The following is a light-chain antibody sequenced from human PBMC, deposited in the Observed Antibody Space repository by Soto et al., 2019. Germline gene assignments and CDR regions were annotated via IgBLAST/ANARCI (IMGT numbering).Light chain of an antibody. CDR3: CSFTGTTIGV. Sequence: QSALTQPPSASGSPGQSVTISGTGTSSAVGRYNRVSWYQHYPGKAPKLMIYEVNKRPSEVPDRFSGSKSGNTASLTVSGLQAEDEADYYCCSFTGTTIGVFGGGTKLTVL. V-gene: IGLV2-8*01. CDR2: EVN. CDR1: SSAVGRYNR. J-gene: IGLJ2*01.